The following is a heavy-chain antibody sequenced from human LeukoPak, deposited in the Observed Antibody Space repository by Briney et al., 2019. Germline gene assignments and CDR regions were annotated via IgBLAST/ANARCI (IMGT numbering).Heavy chain of an antibody. CDR1: GFTFSSYW. D-gene: IGHD2-2*01. Sequence: PGGSLRLSCAASGFTFSSYWMSWVRQAPGKGLEWVANIKQDGSEKYYVDSVKGRFTISRDNAKNSLYLQMNSLRAEDTALYYCARVGPWGVVVPAARFDYWGQGTLVTVSS. J-gene: IGHJ4*02. CDR3: ARVGPWGVVVPAARFDY. CDR2: IKQDGSEK. V-gene: IGHV3-7*03.